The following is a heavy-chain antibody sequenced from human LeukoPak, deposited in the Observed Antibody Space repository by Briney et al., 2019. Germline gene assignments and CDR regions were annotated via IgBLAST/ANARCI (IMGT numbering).Heavy chain of an antibody. D-gene: IGHD6-13*01. J-gene: IGHJ4*02. CDR1: GGSISSSSYY. CDR3: ARLIDSIAAAGTGY. CDR2: IYYSGST. V-gene: IGHV4-39*01. Sequence: PSETLSLTCTVSGGSISSSSYYWGWIRQPPGKGLEWIGSIYYSGSTYYNPSLKSRVTISVDTSKNQFSLKLSSVTAADTAVYYCARLIDSIAAAGTGYWGQGTLVTVSS.